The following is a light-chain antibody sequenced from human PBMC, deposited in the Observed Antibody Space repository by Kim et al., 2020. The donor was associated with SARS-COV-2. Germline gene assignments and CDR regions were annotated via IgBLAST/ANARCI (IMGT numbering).Light chain of an antibody. CDR3: QQRRKSIT. Sequence: SLSPGESATLSCRASESVSTYLAWHQQKPGQAPRLLISDASNRATGVPVRFSGSGSGTDFTLTINSLEPEDFAVYYCQQRRKSITFGQGTRLEIK. J-gene: IGKJ5*01. V-gene: IGKV3-11*01. CDR2: DAS. CDR1: ESVSTY.